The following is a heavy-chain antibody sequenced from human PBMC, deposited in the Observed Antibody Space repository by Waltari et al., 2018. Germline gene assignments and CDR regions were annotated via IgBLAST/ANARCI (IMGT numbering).Heavy chain of an antibody. CDR3: ARRSQQLATFDY. D-gene: IGHD6-13*01. CDR1: GGSISSSSYY. J-gene: IGHJ4*02. V-gene: IGHV4-39*07. CDR2: IYYSGST. Sequence: QLQLQESGPGLVKPSETLSLTCTVSGGSISSSSYYWGWIRQPPGKGLEWIGSIYYSGSTVDNPSLKSRFTISVDTSKNQFSLTLSSVPAADTAVYYCARRSQQLATFDYLGQGTLVTVSS.